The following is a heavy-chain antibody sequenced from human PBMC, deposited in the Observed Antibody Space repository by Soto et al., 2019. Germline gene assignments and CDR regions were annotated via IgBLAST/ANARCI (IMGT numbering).Heavy chain of an antibody. J-gene: IGHJ4*02. D-gene: IGHD3-3*01. CDR3: VLTARFTWSY. V-gene: IGHV3-23*01. CDR2: INTNGDTA. Sequence: EVQLLESGGDLVQPGGSLRLSCAASGFTFSTYAMSWVRQAPGKGLDWVSTINTNGDTAYYSASVKGRFTISRDNSKDTLFLQMNSLRAEDTALYFCVLTARFTWSYWGQGTLVTVSS. CDR1: GFTFSTYA.